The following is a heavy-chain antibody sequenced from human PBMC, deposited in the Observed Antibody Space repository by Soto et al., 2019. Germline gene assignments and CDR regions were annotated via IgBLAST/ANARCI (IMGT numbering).Heavy chain of an antibody. Sequence: GGSLRLSCAASGFTFSSYWMSWVRQAPGKGLEWVANIKQDGSDKYYVDSVKGRFTISRDNAKNSLYLQMNSLRAEDSAVYYCAIDPRYCSSTSFYLRAFDIWGQGTMVTVSS. CDR2: IKQDGSDK. CDR3: AIDPRYCSSTSFYLRAFDI. CDR1: GFTFSSYW. J-gene: IGHJ3*02. V-gene: IGHV3-7*03. D-gene: IGHD2-2*01.